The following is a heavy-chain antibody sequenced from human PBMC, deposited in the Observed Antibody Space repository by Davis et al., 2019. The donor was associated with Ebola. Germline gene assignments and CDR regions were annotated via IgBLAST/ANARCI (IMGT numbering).Heavy chain of an antibody. CDR3: ARERAGLLGTGWFDP. J-gene: IGHJ5*02. Sequence: PSETLSLTCTVSGGSISSGSYYWSWIRQPAGKGLEWIGHIYTSGSTNYNPSLKSRVTISVDTSKNQFSLKLSSVTAADTAVYYCARERAGLLGTGWFDPWGQGTLVTVSS. CDR1: GGSISSGSYY. V-gene: IGHV4-61*09. CDR2: IYTSGST. D-gene: IGHD7-27*01.